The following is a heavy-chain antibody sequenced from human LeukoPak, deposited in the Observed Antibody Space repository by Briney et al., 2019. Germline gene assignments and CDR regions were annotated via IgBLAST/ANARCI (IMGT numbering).Heavy chain of an antibody. CDR1: GYTFTSYA. D-gene: IGHD7-27*01. V-gene: IGHV1-2*02. CDR3: ARDRGLTGDGLKYYFDY. CDR2: INPNSGGT. J-gene: IGHJ4*02. Sequence: ASVKVSCKASGYTFTSYAMNWVRQAPGQGLEWMGWINPNSGGTNYAQKFQGRVTMTRDTSISTAYMELSRLRSDDTAVYYCARDRGLTGDGLKYYFDYWGQGTLVTVSS.